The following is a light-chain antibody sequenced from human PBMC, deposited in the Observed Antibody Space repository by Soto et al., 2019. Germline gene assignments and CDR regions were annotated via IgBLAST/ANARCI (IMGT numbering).Light chain of an antibody. CDR3: QQYYTTPPT. Sequence: DIVMTQSPDSLAVSLGERATINCKSSQSVLYSSNNKNYLAWYQQKPGQPPKLLVYWASTRGSGVPDRFSGSGSGTDFILTISSLQAEDVAVYYCQQYYTTPPTFGQGTKVETK. J-gene: IGKJ1*01. CDR2: WAS. V-gene: IGKV4-1*01. CDR1: QSVLYSSNNKNY.